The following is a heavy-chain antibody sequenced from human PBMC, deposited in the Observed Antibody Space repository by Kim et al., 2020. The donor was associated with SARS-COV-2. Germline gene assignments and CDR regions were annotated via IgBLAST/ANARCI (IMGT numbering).Heavy chain of an antibody. CDR1: GYVFTSYW. CDR2: IYPGDSET. J-gene: IGHJ4*02. CDR3: ARHYTFGSAPRLDY. D-gene: IGHD3-16*01. V-gene: IGHV5-51*01. Sequence: GESLKISCKGSGYVFTSYWIVWVRHTPDKGLEWVGGIYPGDSETKYSQSAQGHVTISTDNSINTAFLQWESLQPTDTAIYYCARHYTFGSAPRLDYWGEGRQVIVSS.